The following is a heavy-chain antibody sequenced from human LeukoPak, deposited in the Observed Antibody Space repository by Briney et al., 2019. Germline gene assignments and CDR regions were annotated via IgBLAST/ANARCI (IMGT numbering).Heavy chain of an antibody. J-gene: IGHJ4*02. CDR3: AKRLLGYADSSPIDY. V-gene: IGHV3-23*01. CDR1: GFTFSSYS. D-gene: IGHD4-17*01. CDR2: ISGIGANT. Sequence: TGGSLRLSCAASGFTFSSYSMNWVRQAPGKGLEWVSGISGIGANTYYADSVRGRFTISRDNSKNTLYLQMNSLRAEDTAVYYCAKRLLGYADSSPIDYWGQGTLVTVSS.